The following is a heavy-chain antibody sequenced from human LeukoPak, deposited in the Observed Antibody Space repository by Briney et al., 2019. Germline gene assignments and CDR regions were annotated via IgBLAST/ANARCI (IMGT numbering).Heavy chain of an antibody. V-gene: IGHV3-48*03. CDR2: ISSSGSTI. CDR3: AKRGPYYYDSSGHFDY. Sequence: PGGSLRLSCAASGFTFSSYEMNWVRRAPGKGLEWVSYISSSGSTIYYADSVKGRFTISRDNSKNTLYLQMNSLRAEDTAVYYCAKRGPYYYDSSGHFDYWGQGTLVTVSS. D-gene: IGHD3-22*01. J-gene: IGHJ4*02. CDR1: GFTFSSYE.